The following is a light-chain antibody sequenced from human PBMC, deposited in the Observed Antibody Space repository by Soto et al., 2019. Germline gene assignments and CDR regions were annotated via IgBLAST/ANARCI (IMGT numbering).Light chain of an antibody. CDR1: QSLVHYDGNTY. CDR3: MQATQFPFT. CDR2: RIS. Sequence: DIVMTQTPLSSPVTLGQPASISCRSSQSLVHYDGNTYLSWLQQRPGQPPRLLISRISTWVSGVPDRFSGSGAGSDFTLTISRVEAEDVGVYYCMQATQFPFTFGPGTKVDIE. V-gene: IGKV2-24*01. J-gene: IGKJ3*01.